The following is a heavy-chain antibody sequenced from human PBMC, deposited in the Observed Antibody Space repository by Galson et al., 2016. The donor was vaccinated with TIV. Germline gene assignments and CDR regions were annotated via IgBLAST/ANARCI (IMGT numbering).Heavy chain of an antibody. Sequence: PALVKPTQTLTLTCTFSGFSLSTNGLRVSWTRQPPGKALEWLARIDGDDDKFYSASLQARLTISKDTSKNQVVLTMPNMDPVDTATYYCARMPFCSGIWCYLREAFDVWGQGTMVTVSS. CDR1: GFSLSTNGLR. CDR3: ARMPFCSGIWCYLREAFDV. D-gene: IGHD4/OR15-4a*01. CDR2: IDGDDDK. J-gene: IGHJ3*01. V-gene: IGHV2-70*04.